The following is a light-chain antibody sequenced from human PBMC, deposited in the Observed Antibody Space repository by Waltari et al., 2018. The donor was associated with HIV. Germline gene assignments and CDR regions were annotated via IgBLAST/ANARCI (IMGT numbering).Light chain of an antibody. Sequence: NFMLTQPHSVSESPGKTVTISCPGSSGSIASNSVQWYQQRPGSAPTTVIYEDNQRPSGVPDRFSGSIDRSSNSASLTISGLKTEDEADYYCQSYDSSKWVFGGGTKLTVL. CDR2: EDN. CDR1: SGSIASNS. CDR3: QSYDSSKWV. J-gene: IGLJ3*02. V-gene: IGLV6-57*02.